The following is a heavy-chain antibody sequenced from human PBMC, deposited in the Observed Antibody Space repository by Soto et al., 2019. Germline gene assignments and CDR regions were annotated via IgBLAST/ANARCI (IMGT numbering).Heavy chain of an antibody. D-gene: IGHD3-16*01. J-gene: IGHJ5*02. CDR1: GFSLSTSGLG. CDR3: AHRIGPYDNGWFDH. CDR2: IYWYNDK. V-gene: IGHV2-5*01. Sequence: QITLRESGPPLVKPTQTLTLTCTFSGFSLSTSGLGVGWIRQPPGKALECLALIYWYNDKRYNPSLQTRLTNTKDTFKSPVVLTMANVAPVDTATSFCAHRIGPYDNGWFDHWGQGTLITVSS.